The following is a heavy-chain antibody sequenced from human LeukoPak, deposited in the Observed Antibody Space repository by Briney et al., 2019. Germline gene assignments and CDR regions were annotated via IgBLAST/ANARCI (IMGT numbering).Heavy chain of an antibody. D-gene: IGHD3-9*01. CDR2: IYHRGST. V-gene: IGHV4-61*01. Sequence: PSETLSLTCTVSGGSVSSGSYYWSWIRQPPGKGLEWIGYIYHRGSTNYNPSLKSRITVSVDTSKNQFSLKVTSVTAADTAVYYCARSGVFSGYDAFDIWGQGTMVTVSS. CDR1: GGSVSSGSYY. CDR3: ARSGVFSGYDAFDI. J-gene: IGHJ3*02.